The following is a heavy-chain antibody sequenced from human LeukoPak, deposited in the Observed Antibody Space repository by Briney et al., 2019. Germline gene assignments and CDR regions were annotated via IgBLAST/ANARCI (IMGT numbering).Heavy chain of an antibody. D-gene: IGHD1-26*01. CDR1: GGSFSGYY. J-gene: IGHJ4*02. Sequence: SETLSLTCAVSGGSFSGYYWSWVRQPPGKGLEWIGEINHSGSTKYNPSLTSRGTISVEKTKKKFSLKLSSVTAADTAVYYCARGRIAISGSYAYWGQGTLVTVSS. CDR3: ARGRIAISGSYAY. CDR2: INHSGST. V-gene: IGHV4-34*01.